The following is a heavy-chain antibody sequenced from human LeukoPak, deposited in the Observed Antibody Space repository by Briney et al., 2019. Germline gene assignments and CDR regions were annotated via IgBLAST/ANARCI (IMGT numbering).Heavy chain of an antibody. V-gene: IGHV7-4-1*02. CDR1: GYTFTSYG. CDR2: INTNTGNP. Sequence: ASVKVSCKASGYTFTSYGISWVRQAPGQGLEWMGWINTNTGNPTYAQGFTGRFVFSLDTSVSTAYLQISSLKAEDTAVYYCAREKQQPYYYMDVWGKGTTVTVSS. D-gene: IGHD6-13*01. J-gene: IGHJ6*03. CDR3: AREKQQPYYYMDV.